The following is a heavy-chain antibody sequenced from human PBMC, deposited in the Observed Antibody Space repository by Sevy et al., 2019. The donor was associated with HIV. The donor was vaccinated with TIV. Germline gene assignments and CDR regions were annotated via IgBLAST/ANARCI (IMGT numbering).Heavy chain of an antibody. CDR1: GFTFSSYA. Sequence: GGSLRLSCAASGFTFSSYAMSWVRQAPGKGLEWVSAISGSGISTYYADSVKGRFTISKDNSKNRLYLQMNNLRAEDTAVFDGAKGIGYSGYETDYWGQGTLVTVSS. CDR2: ISGSGIST. J-gene: IGHJ4*02. CDR3: AKGIGYSGYETDY. V-gene: IGHV3-23*01. D-gene: IGHD5-12*01.